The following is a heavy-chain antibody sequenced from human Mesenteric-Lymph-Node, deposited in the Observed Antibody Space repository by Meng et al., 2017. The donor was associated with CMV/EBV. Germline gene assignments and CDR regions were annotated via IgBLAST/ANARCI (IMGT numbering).Heavy chain of an antibody. Sequence: GGSLRLSCAASAFTSSNYYMRWARRAPGKGLEWVAKIKQDGSEKIYVESVKGRFTISRDNAKNTLYLQMNSLRADDTAVYFCARRLGIGTYGLGYWGQGTLVTVSS. CDR1: AFTSSNYY. CDR3: ARRLGIGTYGLGY. CDR2: IKQDGSEK. D-gene: IGHD1-26*01. J-gene: IGHJ4*02. V-gene: IGHV3-7*01.